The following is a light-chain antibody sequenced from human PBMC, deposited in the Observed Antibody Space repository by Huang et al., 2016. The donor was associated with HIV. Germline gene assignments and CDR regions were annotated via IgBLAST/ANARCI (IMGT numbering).Light chain of an antibody. J-gene: IGKJ4*01. CDR1: QSIDTS. CDR2: AAS. V-gene: IGKV1-39*01. Sequence: DIQMTQSPSSLSASVGDRVTITCRASQSIDTSLNWHQQKPGKAPKLLSYAASILQRGGPSRFSGSGSGTDFTLTISSLQPEDFATFYCQQSYSTPLTFGGGTKVEIK. CDR3: QQSYSTPLT.